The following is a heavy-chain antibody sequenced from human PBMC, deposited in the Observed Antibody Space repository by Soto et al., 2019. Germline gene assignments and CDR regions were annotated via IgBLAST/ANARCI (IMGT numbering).Heavy chain of an antibody. CDR2: INWNGGST. CDR1: GFTFGDYG. V-gene: IGHV3-20*04. CDR3: ARDRGTGGYPPSDAIDI. Sequence: GGSLRLSCAASGFTFGDYGMSWVRQAPGKGLEWVSGINWNGGSTDYADSVKGRFTISRDNAKNSLYLQMNSLRAEDTAVYYCARDRGTGGYPPSDAIDIWGQGTMVTVSS. J-gene: IGHJ3*02. D-gene: IGHD3-10*01.